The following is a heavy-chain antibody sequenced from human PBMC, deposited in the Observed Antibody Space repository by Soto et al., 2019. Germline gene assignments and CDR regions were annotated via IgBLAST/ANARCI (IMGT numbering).Heavy chain of an antibody. CDR2: LSGSGGST. Sequence: GGSVRLSCPASGFTFSSYAMSWVRQAPGKGLEWVSALSGSGGSTYYADSVKGRFTISRDNTKNTLYLQMNSLSAEDTAVYYCSKDHDLDGDYAFDYWGQGTLVTLSS. V-gene: IGHV3-23*01. CDR1: GFTFSSYA. J-gene: IGHJ4*02. D-gene: IGHD4-17*01. CDR3: SKDHDLDGDYAFDY.